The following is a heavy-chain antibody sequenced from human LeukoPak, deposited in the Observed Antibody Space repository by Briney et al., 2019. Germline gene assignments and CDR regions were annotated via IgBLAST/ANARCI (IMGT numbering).Heavy chain of an antibody. J-gene: IGHJ6*02. CDR2: ISYDGSNK. D-gene: IGHD3-9*01. Sequence: GGSLRLSCAASGFTFSSYGMHWVRQAPGKGLEWVAVISYDGSNKYYADSVKGRFTISRDNSKSTLYLQMNSLRAEDTAVYYCAKPPVTVLRYFDRDYGMDVWGQGTTVTVSS. CDR3: AKPPVTVLRYFDRDYGMDV. CDR1: GFTFSSYG. V-gene: IGHV3-30*18.